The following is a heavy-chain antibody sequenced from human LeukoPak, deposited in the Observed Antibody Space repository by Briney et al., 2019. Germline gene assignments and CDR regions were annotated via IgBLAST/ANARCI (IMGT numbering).Heavy chain of an antibody. CDR3: AKENLGSTPYY. Sequence: GGSLRLSCAASGLPFNSYGMHWVRQAPPKGLEGVAFIRYDGSNKYYADSVKGRFNISRDNSKNTLYLQMNSLRAEDTAVYYCAKENLGSTPYYWGQGNLVTVSS. V-gene: IGHV3-30*02. J-gene: IGHJ4*02. CDR1: GLPFNSYG. CDR2: IRYDGSNK. D-gene: IGHD1-14*01.